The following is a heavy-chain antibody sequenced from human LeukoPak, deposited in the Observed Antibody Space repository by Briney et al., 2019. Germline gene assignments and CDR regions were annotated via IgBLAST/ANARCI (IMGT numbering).Heavy chain of an antibody. CDR2: ISGSGGST. J-gene: IGHJ4*02. CDR1: GFTFSTYS. CDR3: AKSERYYGSGSYYKVFDY. Sequence: GGSLRLSCAASGFTFSTYSMNWVRQAPGKGLEWVSAISGSGGSTYYADSVKGRSTISRDNSKNTLYLQMNSLRAEDTAVYYCAKSERYYGSGSYYKVFDYWGQGTLVTVSS. V-gene: IGHV3-23*01. D-gene: IGHD3-10*01.